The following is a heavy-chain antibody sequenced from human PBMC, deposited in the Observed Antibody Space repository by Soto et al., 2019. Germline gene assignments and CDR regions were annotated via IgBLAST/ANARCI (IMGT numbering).Heavy chain of an antibody. CDR1: GGSISSGDYY. CDR3: ARWKYYYDRSGYYYFDY. J-gene: IGHJ4*02. CDR2: IYYSGSA. D-gene: IGHD3-22*01. V-gene: IGHV4-30-4*01. Sequence: PSETLSLTCTVSGGSISSGDYYWSWIRQPPGKGLEWIGYIYYSGSAYYNPSLKSRVTISVDTSKNHFSLRLSSVTAADTAVYYCARWKYYYDRSGYYYFDYWGQGTLVTVSS.